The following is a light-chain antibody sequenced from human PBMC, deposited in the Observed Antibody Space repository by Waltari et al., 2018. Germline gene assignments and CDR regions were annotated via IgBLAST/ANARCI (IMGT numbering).Light chain of an antibody. Sequence: QYDLTQPPSASGSPGQSVTISCTGTSSDVGGYNYVSWYQQYPGRAPKHMIYEFTKQPPGVADRFSGSKSGNPASLIVSGLKADDEADYYCRSYAGRQTYWLFGGGTTRTVL. CDR1: SSDVGGYNY. V-gene: IGLV2-8*01. CDR3: RSYAGRQTYWL. CDR2: EFT. J-gene: IGLJ3*02.